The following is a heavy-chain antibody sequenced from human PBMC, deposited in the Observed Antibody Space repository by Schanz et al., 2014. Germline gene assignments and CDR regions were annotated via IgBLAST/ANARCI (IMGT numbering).Heavy chain of an antibody. CDR3: AKQHIVRGVIYLNWFDS. CDR2: ISGTGGDDT. V-gene: IGHV3-23*01. J-gene: IGHJ5*01. Sequence: EVHLLESGGGSVQPGGSLRLSCAASGFSFGTYAMSWVRQAPGKGLLWVSSISGTGGDDTYYADSVKGRFTISRDNSKNTVHLQMNSLRAEDTAVYYCAKQHIVRGVIYLNWFDSWGQGTLVTVSS. D-gene: IGHD3-10*01. CDR1: GFSFGTYA.